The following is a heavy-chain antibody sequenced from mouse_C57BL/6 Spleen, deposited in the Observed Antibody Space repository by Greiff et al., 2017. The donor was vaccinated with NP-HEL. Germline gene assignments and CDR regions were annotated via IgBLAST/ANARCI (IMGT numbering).Heavy chain of an antibody. CDR2: IYPGSGNT. CDR1: GYSFTSYY. J-gene: IGHJ4*01. V-gene: IGHV1-66*01. CDR3: AREREDGSSYGYYAMDY. Sequence: QVQLQESGPELVKPGASVKISCKASGYSFTSYYIHWVKQRPGQGLEWIGWIYPGSGNTKYNEKFKGKATLTADTSSSTAYMQLSSLTSEDSAVYYCAREREDGSSYGYYAMDYWGQGTTVTVSS. D-gene: IGHD1-1*01.